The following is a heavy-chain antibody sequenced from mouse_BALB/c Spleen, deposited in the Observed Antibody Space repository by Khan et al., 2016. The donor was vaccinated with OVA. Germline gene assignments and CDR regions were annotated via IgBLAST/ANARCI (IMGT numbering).Heavy chain of an antibody. CDR2: IRNKADGNTS. CDR1: GFTFTAYY. J-gene: IGHJ2*01. D-gene: IGHD4-1*02. Sequence: EVQLVETGGGLVQSGGSLRLTCATSGFTFTAYYMTWVHQPPGKALEWLGFIRNKADGNTSEYSASVKGRFAMSRANSPSFLHLHMTTLRDEASSTEYCARGQVGSWFDYWGQGTTLTVSS. CDR3: ARGQVGSWFDY. V-gene: IGHV7-3*02.